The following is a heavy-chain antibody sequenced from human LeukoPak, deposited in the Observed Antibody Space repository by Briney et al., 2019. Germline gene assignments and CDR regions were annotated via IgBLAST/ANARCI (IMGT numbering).Heavy chain of an antibody. CDR3: ARSPGYCDSNSSGCYYYYYYYMDV. J-gene: IGHJ6*03. CDR1: GYSITTGNY. CDR2: LFHSGKT. D-gene: IGHD2/OR15-2a*01. Sequence: PSETLSLTCTVSGYSITTGNYWGCVRQSPGKGLEWIGSLFHSGKTKYNPSLKSLVTLSIDRSRSQFSLRLNSVTAADTAVYFCARSPGYCDSNSSGCYYYYYYYMDVWGKGTTVIVSS. V-gene: IGHV4-38-2*02.